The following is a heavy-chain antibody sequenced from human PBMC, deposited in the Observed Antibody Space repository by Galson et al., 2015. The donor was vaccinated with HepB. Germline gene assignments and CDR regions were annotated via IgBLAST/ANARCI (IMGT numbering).Heavy chain of an antibody. CDR2: INQAGSER. Sequence: SLRLSCAASGFTFSSYWMSWVRQAPGKGLERVANINQAGSERYYVDSVKGRFTISRDNAKNSLYLQMNSLRAEDTAVYYCARDRHLLRFYYDMDVWGQGTTVTVSS. V-gene: IGHV3-7*03. J-gene: IGHJ6*02. CDR1: GFTFSSYW. CDR3: ARDRHLLRFYYDMDV. D-gene: IGHD3-3*01.